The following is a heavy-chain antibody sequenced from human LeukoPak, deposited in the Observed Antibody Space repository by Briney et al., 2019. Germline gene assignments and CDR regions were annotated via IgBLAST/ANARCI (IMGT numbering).Heavy chain of an antibody. CDR3: ARVRSPAAAKGGYIDY. Sequence: SETLSLTCTVSGGSISSGGYYWSWIRQPPGKGLEWIGYIYHSGSAYYNPSLKSRVTISVDRSKNQFSLKLSSVTAADTALYYCARVRSPAAAKGGYIDYWGQGTLVTVSS. V-gene: IGHV4-30-2*01. J-gene: IGHJ4*02. CDR1: GGSISSGGYY. D-gene: IGHD6-13*01. CDR2: IYHSGSA.